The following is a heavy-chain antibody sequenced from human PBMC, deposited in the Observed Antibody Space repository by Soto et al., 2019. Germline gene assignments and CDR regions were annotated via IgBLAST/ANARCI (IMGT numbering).Heavy chain of an antibody. D-gene: IGHD6-13*01. J-gene: IGHJ4*02. Sequence: QVQLVQSGAEVKKPGASVKVSCKVSGYTLTELSMHWVRQAPGKGLEWMGGFDPGNGETIYAQKFQGRVTMTEDTSTDTAYMELSSLRSEDTAIYYCATIIPSSSWVHGYDYWGQGTLVTVSS. CDR2: FDPGNGET. CDR3: ATIIPSSSWVHGYDY. CDR1: GYTLTELS. V-gene: IGHV1-24*01.